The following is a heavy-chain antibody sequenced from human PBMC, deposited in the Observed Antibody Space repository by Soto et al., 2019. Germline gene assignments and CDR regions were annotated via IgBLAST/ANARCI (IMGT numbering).Heavy chain of an antibody. V-gene: IGHV3-21*01. D-gene: IGHD7-27*01. Sequence: GGSLRLSCAASGFTFSSYSMNWVRQAPGKGLEWVSSISSSSYIYYADSVKGRFTISRDNAKNSLYLQMNSLRAEDTAVYYCARDVRRTGTPPGGDAFDIWGQGTMVTVSS. CDR2: ISSSSYI. CDR3: ARDVRRTGTPPGGDAFDI. J-gene: IGHJ3*02. CDR1: GFTFSSYS.